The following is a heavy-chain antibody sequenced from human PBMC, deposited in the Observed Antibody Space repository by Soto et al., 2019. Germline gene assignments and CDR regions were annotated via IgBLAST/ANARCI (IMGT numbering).Heavy chain of an antibody. CDR1: GGSISSGGYY. CDR2: IYYSGST. J-gene: IGHJ3*02. V-gene: IGHV4-61*08. CDR3: ARDMGLYSSGWSVAFDI. D-gene: IGHD6-19*01. Sequence: PSETLSLTCAVSGGSISSGGYYWSWIRQPPGRGLEWIGYIYYSGSTNYNPSLKSRVTISVDTSKNQFSLKLSSVTAADTAVYYCARDMGLYSSGWSVAFDIWGQGTMVTVSS.